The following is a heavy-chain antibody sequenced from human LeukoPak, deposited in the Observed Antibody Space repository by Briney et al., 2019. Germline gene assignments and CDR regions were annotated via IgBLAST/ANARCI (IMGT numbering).Heavy chain of an antibody. CDR3: ARGMGELEFYYYYGMDV. Sequence: GGSLRLSCAASGFTFSSYWMSWVRQAPGKGLEWVANIKQDGSEKYYVDSVKGRFTISRDNAKNSLYLQMKSLRAEDTAVYYCARGMGELEFYYYYGMDVWGKGTTVTVSS. CDR2: IKQDGSEK. D-gene: IGHD3-16*01. V-gene: IGHV3-7*03. J-gene: IGHJ6*04. CDR1: GFTFSSYW.